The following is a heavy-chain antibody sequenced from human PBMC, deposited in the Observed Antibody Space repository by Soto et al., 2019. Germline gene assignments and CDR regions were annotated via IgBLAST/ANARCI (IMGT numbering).Heavy chain of an antibody. J-gene: IGHJ5*02. CDR2: IYYSGST. D-gene: IGHD3-22*01. CDR1: GGSISSSSYY. Sequence: QLQLQESGPGLVKPSETLSLTCTVSGGSISSSSYYWGWIRQPPGKGLEWIGSIYYSGSTYYNPSLKSRVTISVDTSKNQFSLTLSSVTAADTAVYYCARALHDSSGYYYDWFDPWGQGTLVTVS. CDR3: ARALHDSSGYYYDWFDP. V-gene: IGHV4-39*01.